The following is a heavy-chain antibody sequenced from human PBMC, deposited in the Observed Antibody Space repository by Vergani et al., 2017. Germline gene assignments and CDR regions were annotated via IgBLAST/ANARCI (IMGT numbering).Heavy chain of an antibody. CDR2: IKQDGSEK. CDR3: AGGGWVFDP. D-gene: IGHD6-19*01. V-gene: IGHV3-7*01. J-gene: IGHJ5*02. Sequence: EVQLVESGGGLVQPGGSLRLSCSASRFTFSSYWMSWVRQAPGKGLEWVANIKQDGSEKYYVDSVKGRFTISRDNAKNSLYLQMNSLRAEDTAVYYCAGGGWVFDPWGQGTLVTVSS. CDR1: RFTFSSYW.